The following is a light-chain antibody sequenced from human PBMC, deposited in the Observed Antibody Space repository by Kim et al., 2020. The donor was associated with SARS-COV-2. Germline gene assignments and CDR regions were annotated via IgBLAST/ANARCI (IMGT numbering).Light chain of an antibody. J-gene: IGLJ3*02. CDR1: SLRTYY. CDR2: SKS. CDR3: NSRDSSGNSLV. V-gene: IGLV3-19*01. Sequence: SSELTQDPAVSVTLGQTVRITCQGDSLRTYYASWYQQKPGQAPVLVIYSKSNRPSGIPDRFSGSSSGNTASLTITGAQAEDEADYYCNSRDSSGNSLVFGGGTQLTVL.